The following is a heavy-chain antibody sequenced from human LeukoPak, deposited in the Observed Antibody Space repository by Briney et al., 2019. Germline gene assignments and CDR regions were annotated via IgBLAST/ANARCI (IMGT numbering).Heavy chain of an antibody. D-gene: IGHD6-13*01. J-gene: IGHJ4*02. V-gene: IGHV4-59*01. Sequence: SETLSLTCTVSGGSISSYYWSWIRQPPGKGLEWIGYIYYSGSTNYNPSLKSRVTISVDTSKNQFSLKLSSVTAADTAVYYCARSLRPGSWYDYWGQGTLVTVSS. CDR2: IYYSGST. CDR1: GGSISSYY. CDR3: ARSLRPGSWYDY.